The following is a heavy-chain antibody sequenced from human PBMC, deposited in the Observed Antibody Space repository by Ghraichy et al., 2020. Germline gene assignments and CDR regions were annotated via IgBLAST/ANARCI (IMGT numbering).Heavy chain of an antibody. CDR1: GFTFTSYA. CDR2: ISRGSEEI. CDR3: TMDSLVVRPLSTY. D-gene: IGHD2-15*01. Sequence: GGSLRLSCAASGFTFTSYAMSWVRQAPGKGLEWISGISRGSEEIFYADSVKGRFTISRDNSKNTVYLQMNSLRAEDTAVYYCTMDSLVVRPLSTYWGQGALVTVSS. V-gene: IGHV3-23*01. J-gene: IGHJ4*02.